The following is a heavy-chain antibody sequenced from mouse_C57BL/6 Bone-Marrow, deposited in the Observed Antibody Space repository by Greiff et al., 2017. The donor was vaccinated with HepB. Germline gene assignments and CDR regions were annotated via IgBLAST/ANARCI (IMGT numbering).Heavy chain of an antibody. CDR1: GYTFTSYT. V-gene: IGHV1-4*01. J-gene: IGHJ3*01. CDR2: INPSSGYT. D-gene: IGHD1-2*01. CDR3: ASGLRLPFAY. Sequence: VKLMESGAELARPGASVKMSCKASGYTFTSYTMHWVKQRPGQGLEWIGYINPSSGYTKYNQKFKDKATLTADKSSSTAYMQLSSLTSEDSAVYYCASGLRLPFAYWGQGTLVTVSA.